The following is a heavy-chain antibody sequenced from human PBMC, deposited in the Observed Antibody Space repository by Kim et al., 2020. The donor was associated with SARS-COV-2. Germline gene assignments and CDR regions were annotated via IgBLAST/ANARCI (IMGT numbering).Heavy chain of an antibody. J-gene: IGHJ1*01. D-gene: IGHD6-13*01. V-gene: IGHV3-15*01. CDR2: IKSKTDGGTT. CDR1: GFTFSNAW. CDR3: TTYYRMLYSSSWYTEYFQH. Sequence: GGSLRLSCAASGFTFSNAWMSWVRQAPGKGLEWVGRIKSKTDGGTTDYAAPVKGRFTISRDDSKNTLYLQMNSLKTEDTAVYYCTTYYRMLYSSSWYTEYFQHWGQGTLVTVSS.